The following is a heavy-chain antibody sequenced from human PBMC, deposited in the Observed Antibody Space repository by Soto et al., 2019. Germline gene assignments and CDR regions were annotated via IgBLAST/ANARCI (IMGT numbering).Heavy chain of an antibody. CDR3: AGHIKDIVVVPAAPDKRTDTAMVNWVMSRRLWSYWYFDL. CDR1: GGTFSSYA. D-gene: IGHD2-2*01. CDR2: IIPIFGTA. V-gene: IGHV1-69*01. J-gene: IGHJ2*01. Sequence: QVQLVQSGAEVKKPGSSVKVSCKASGGTFSSYAISWVRQAPGQGLEWMGGIIPIFGTANYAQKFQGRVTITADESTSTAYMELSSLRSEDTAVYYCAGHIKDIVVVPAAPDKRTDTAMVNWVMSRRLWSYWYFDLWGRGTLVTVSS.